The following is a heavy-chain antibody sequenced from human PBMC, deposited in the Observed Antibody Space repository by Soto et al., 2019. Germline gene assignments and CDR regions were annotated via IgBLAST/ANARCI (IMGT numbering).Heavy chain of an antibody. J-gene: IGHJ4*02. V-gene: IGHV4-34*01. CDR3: ARKGRSVGDNMGFEY. D-gene: IGHD1-26*01. CDR1: VGSFSGYY. Sequence: PSETLSLTCAFYVGSFSGYYWSCIRHPPGKGLEWIGEINHSGSTNYNPSLKSRVTISVDKSKNQFSLKLSSVTAADTAVYYCARKGRSVGDNMGFEYWGQGTLGSVAS. CDR2: INHSGST.